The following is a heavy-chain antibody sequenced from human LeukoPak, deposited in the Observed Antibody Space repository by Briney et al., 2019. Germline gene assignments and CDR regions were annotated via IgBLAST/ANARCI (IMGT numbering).Heavy chain of an antibody. CDR3: ARGGRLRYSNWFDP. V-gene: IGHV4-59*01. CDR1: GGSISSYY. D-gene: IGHD4-17*01. J-gene: IGHJ5*02. Sequence: SETLSLTCTVSGGSISSYYWSWIRQPPGKGLEWIGYIYYSGSTNYNPSLKSRVTISVATSKNQFSLKLSSVTAADTAVYYCARGGRLRYSNWFDPWGQGTLVTVSS. CDR2: IYYSGST.